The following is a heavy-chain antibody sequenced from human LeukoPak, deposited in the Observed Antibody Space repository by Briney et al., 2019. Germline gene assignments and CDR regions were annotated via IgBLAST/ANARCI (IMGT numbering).Heavy chain of an antibody. CDR1: GGSFRSYCYY. CDR2: IYYSGSP. J-gene: IGHJ4*02. Sequence: SETLSLTCTVSGGSFRSYCYYWRWLRPPPEKALVWIGSIYYSGSPYYNPSLKSRVTISVDTSKNQFSLKLSSVTAADTAVYYCARHEAGEQQLDYWGQGTLVTVSS. V-gene: IGHV4-39*01. CDR3: ARHEAGEQQLDY. D-gene: IGHD6-13*01.